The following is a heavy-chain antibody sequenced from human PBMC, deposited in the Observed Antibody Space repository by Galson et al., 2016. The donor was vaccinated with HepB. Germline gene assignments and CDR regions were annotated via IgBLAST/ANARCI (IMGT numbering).Heavy chain of an antibody. D-gene: IGHD3-10*01. Sequence: SETLSLTCTVSGGSISSYYWSWIRQPPGKGLEWIGYIYYSGSTNYNPSLKSRVTISVDTSKNQFSLKLSSVTAADTAVYYCARALSGQHTRGETYYYYYYYMDVWGKGTTVTVSS. CDR3: ARALSGQHTRGETYYYYYYYMDV. CDR2: IYYSGST. CDR1: GGSISSYY. J-gene: IGHJ6*03. V-gene: IGHV4-59*01.